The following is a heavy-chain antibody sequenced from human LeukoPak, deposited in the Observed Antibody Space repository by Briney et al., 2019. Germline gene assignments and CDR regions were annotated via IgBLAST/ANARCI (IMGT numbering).Heavy chain of an antibody. V-gene: IGHV3-7*01. CDR2: INQDGSEI. Sequence: PGGSLRLSCVASGFSLGNYWMNWVRQAPGKGLEWVANINQDGSEIYYVDSVRGRFTISRDNGGNLLYLQMDSLQVGDTAVYYCVKDLGYVTSNDAFDIWGRGTLVTVSS. CDR3: VKDLGYVTSNDAFDI. D-gene: IGHD3-16*01. CDR1: GFSLGNYW. J-gene: IGHJ3*02.